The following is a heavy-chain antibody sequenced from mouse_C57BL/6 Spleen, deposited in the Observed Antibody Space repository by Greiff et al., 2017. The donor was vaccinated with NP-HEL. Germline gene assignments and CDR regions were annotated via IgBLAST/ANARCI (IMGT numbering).Heavy chain of an antibody. CDR3: ARHRDGFDY. Sequence: EVKLVESGGGLVKPGGSLKLSCAASGFTFSSYTMSWVRQTPEKRLEWVATISGGGGNTYYPDSVKGRFTISRDKAKNTLYLHMSSLGSEDTALYYCARHRDGFDYWGQGTTLTVSS. V-gene: IGHV5-9*01. CDR2: ISGGGGNT. CDR1: GFTFSSYT. J-gene: IGHJ2*01. D-gene: IGHD3-3*01.